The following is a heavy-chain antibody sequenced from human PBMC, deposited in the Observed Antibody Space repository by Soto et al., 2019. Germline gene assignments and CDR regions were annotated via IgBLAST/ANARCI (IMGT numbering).Heavy chain of an antibody. CDR3: AREGGYRYYYDVIDV. J-gene: IGHJ6*02. Sequence: SQTLSLTCTSSGDSVSSNSAPWNWIRQSPSRCLEWLGRTYYRSKWYNDYAVSVKSRITINPDTSKNQFSLQLNSVTPEDTAVYYCAREGGYRYYYDVIDVWGQGTTVPVSS. CDR1: GDSVSSNSAP. V-gene: IGHV6-1*01. D-gene: IGHD5-12*01. CDR2: TYYRSKWYN.